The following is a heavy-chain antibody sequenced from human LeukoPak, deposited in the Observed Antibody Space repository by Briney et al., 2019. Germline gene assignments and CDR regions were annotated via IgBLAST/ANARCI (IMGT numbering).Heavy chain of an antibody. J-gene: IGHJ4*02. Sequence: GGSLRLSCVASGFTFSNYWMTWVRQAPGKGLEWVSVIYSVGSTYYADSVKGRFTISRDNSKNTLYLQMNSLRAEDTAVYYCARDYDFWSGQSRGGKGPLFTVSS. CDR2: IYSVGST. CDR3: ARDYDFWSGQSR. V-gene: IGHV3-66*02. D-gene: IGHD3-3*01. CDR1: GFTFSNYW.